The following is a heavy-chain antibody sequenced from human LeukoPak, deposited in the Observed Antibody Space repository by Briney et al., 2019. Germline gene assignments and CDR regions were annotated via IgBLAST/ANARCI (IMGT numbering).Heavy chain of an antibody. J-gene: IGHJ4*02. CDR2: MNPNSGNT. D-gene: IGHD3-22*01. V-gene: IGHV1-8*01. CDR1: GYTFTSYD. Sequence: ASVKVSCKASGYTFTSYDINWVRQATGQGLEWMGWMNPNSGNTGYAQKFQGRVTMTRNTSISTAYMELSSLRSEDTAVYYCARAGDSSSYYRVANYFDYWGQGTLVTVSS. CDR3: ARAGDSSSYYRVANYFDY.